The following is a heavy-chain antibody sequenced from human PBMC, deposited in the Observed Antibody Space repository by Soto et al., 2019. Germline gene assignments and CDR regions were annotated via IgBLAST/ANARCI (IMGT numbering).Heavy chain of an antibody. CDR1: GGSISSYY. V-gene: IGHV4-59*08. Sequence: PSETLSLTCTVSGGSISSYYWSWIRQPPGKGLEWIAYTYYSGSTNYNPSLKSRVTISVDTSKNQFSLKLRSVTAADTAVYYCARRYGYYFDYWGQGTLVTVSS. CDR3: ARRYGYYFDY. J-gene: IGHJ4*02. D-gene: IGHD4-17*01. CDR2: TYYSGST.